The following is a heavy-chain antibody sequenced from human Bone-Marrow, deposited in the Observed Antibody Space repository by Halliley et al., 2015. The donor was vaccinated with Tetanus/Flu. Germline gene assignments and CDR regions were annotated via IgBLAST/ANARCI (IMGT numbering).Heavy chain of an antibody. CDR2: IYPLGAT. CDR3: ARHPDPVPRPVAP. Sequence: WIGYIYPLGATKYNPPLRSRVSLSMDMSKNQFSLDRVSVTTADTAFYYCARHPDPVPRPVAPWGPGILVTVSS. D-gene: IGHD1-1*01. J-gene: IGHJ5*02. V-gene: IGHV4-59*08.